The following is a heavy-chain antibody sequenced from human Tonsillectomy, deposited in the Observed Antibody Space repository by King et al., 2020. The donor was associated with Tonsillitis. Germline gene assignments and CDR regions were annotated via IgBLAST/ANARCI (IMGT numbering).Heavy chain of an antibody. D-gene: IGHD3-22*01. CDR1: GGTFSSYA. V-gene: IGHV1-69*04. Sequence: QLVQSGAEVKKPGSSVKVSCKASGGTFSSYAISWVRQAPGQGLEWMGRIIPLLGIANYAQNFPGKVTITANKSTSTSYMELSSLSSEDTAVSYCAKPNTRPYDSSAYYLQYFQNWGQGTLVTGSS. J-gene: IGHJ1*01. CDR3: AKPNTRPYDSSAYYLQYFQN. CDR2: IIPLLGIA.